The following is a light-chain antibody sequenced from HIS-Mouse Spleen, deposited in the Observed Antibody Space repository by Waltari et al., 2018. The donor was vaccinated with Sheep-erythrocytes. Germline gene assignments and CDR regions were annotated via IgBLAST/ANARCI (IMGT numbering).Light chain of an antibody. CDR2: WAS. J-gene: IGKJ4*01. Sequence: DIVMTQSPDSLAVSLGERATSNCKSSQSVLYSSNNKNYLAWYQQNPGQPPKLLIYWASTRESGVPDRFSGSGSGTDFTLTISSLQAEDVAVYYCQQYYSTLTFGGGTKVEIK. CDR3: QQYYSTLT. CDR1: QSVLYSSNNKNY. V-gene: IGKV4-1*01.